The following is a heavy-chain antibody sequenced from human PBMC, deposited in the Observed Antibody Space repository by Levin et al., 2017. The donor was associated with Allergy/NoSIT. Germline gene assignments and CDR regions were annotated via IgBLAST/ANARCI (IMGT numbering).Heavy chain of an antibody. D-gene: IGHD6-6*01. CDR3: ATRIYSSSSLGYYFDY. V-gene: IGHV1-24*01. J-gene: IGHJ4*02. CDR2: FDPEDGET. Sequence: GESLKISCKVSGYTLTELSMHWVRQAPGKGLEWMGGFDPEDGETIYAQKFQGRVTMTEDTSTDTAYMELSSLRSEDTAVYYCATRIYSSSSLGYYFDYWGQGTLVTVSS. CDR1: GYTLTELS.